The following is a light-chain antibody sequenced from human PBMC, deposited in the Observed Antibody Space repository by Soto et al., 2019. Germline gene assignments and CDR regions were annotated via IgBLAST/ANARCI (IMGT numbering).Light chain of an antibody. CDR3: QQYNSYSYT. CDR2: DAS. J-gene: IGKJ2*01. V-gene: IGKV1-5*01. Sequence: DIQMTQSPSTLSASVGDRVTITCRASQRISSWLAWYQQKPGKAPKLLIYDASSLESGVPSRFSGSGSGTEFTLTISSLQPDDFATYYCQQYNSYSYTFGQGTKLDI. CDR1: QRISSW.